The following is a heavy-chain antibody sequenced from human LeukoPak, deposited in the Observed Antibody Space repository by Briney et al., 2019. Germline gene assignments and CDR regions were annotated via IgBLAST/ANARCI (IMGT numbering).Heavy chain of an antibody. Sequence: PSDTLSLTCTVSGVSITNSAYFWAWLRQPPGKGLEWVGSTYYSGRTYHNPSLRSRITLSVHLSKNQFSLRLSSVTAADTAVYFCARSLFKYVGATPFDYWGKGTLVTVSS. CDR2: TYYSGRT. J-gene: IGHJ4*02. V-gene: IGHV4-39*01. CDR3: ARSLFKYVGATPFDY. D-gene: IGHD1-26*01. CDR1: GVSITNSAYF.